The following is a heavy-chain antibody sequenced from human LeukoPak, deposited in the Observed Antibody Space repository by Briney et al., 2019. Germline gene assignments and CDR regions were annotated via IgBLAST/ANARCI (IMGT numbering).Heavy chain of an antibody. Sequence: GGSLRLSCAASGFTFSSYAMSWVRQAPGKGLEWVSAISGSGGSTYYADSVKGRFTISRDNSKNTLYLQMNSLRAEDTAVYYCAKGFPEVTMIVVVITPAPLWGQGTLVTVSS. CDR1: GFTFSSYA. V-gene: IGHV3-23*01. CDR3: AKGFPEVTMIVVVITPAPL. J-gene: IGHJ4*02. D-gene: IGHD3-22*01. CDR2: ISGSGGST.